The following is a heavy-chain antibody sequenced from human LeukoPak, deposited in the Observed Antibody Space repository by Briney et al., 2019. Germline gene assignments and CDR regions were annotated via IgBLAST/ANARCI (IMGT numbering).Heavy chain of an antibody. CDR2: IYYTGNT. J-gene: IGHJ6*02. CDR3: ARHCSGDNCYFYGMDV. Sequence: SETLSLTCTLSGGSISSYYWSWIRQPPGKGMEWIGYIYYTGNTNYNPSLKSRVTISIDTSKNQISLKLSSVTAADTAVYYCARHCSGDNCYFYGMDVWGQGTTVTVSS. CDR1: GGSISSYY. V-gene: IGHV4-59*08. D-gene: IGHD2-15*01.